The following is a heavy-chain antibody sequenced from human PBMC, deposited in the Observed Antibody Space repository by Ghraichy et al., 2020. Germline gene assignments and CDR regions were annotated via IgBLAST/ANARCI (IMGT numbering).Heavy chain of an antibody. D-gene: IGHD1-26*01. CDR3: ARHFWSGSYPFDY. V-gene: IGHV4-59*08. J-gene: IGHJ4*02. CDR1: GGSISSYY. Sequence: SETLSLTCTVSGGSISSYYWSWIRQPPGKGLEWIGYIYYSGSTNYNPSLKSRVTISVDTSKNQFSLKLSSVTAADTAVYYCARHFWSGSYPFDYWGQGTLVTVSS. CDR2: IYYSGST.